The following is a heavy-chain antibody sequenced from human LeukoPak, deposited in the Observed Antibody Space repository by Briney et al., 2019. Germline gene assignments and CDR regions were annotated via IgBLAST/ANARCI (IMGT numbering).Heavy chain of an antibody. Sequence: ASVKVSCKASGYTFTGYYMHWVRQAPGQGLEWMGWINPNSGGTNYAQKFQGRVTMTRDTSISTAYMELSRLRSDDTAVYYCARRTQRLYSGGWYGEDYWGQGTLVTVSS. CDR2: INPNSGGT. V-gene: IGHV1-2*02. J-gene: IGHJ4*02. CDR3: ARRTQRLYSGGWYGEDY. D-gene: IGHD6-19*01. CDR1: GYTFTGYY.